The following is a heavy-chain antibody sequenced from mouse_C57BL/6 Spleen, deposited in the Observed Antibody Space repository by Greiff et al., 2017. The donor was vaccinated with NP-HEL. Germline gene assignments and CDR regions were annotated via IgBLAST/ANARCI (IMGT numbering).Heavy chain of an antibody. J-gene: IGHJ3*01. D-gene: IGHD1-1*01. Sequence: VQLQQSGAELVKPGASVKISCKASGYAFSSYWMNWVKQRPVKGLEWIGQIYPGDGDTNYNGKFKGKATLTADKSSSPAYMQLSSLTSEDSAVYFCARQNYYGSTGFAYWGQGTLVTVSA. CDR3: ARQNYYGSTGFAY. CDR1: GYAFSSYW. CDR2: IYPGDGDT. V-gene: IGHV1-80*01.